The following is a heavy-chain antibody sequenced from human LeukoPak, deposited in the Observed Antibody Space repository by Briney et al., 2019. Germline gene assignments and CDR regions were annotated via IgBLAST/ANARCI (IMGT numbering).Heavy chain of an antibody. D-gene: IGHD5-18*01. CDR2: IYYSGNT. V-gene: IGHV4-39*01. CDR1: GGSISSGGYY. Sequence: PSETLSLTCTVSGGSISSGGYYWGWIRQPPGKGLEWIGSIYYSGNTYYNPSLKSRGTISVDTSKNQFSLKLSSVTAADTAVYYCARQSTAMGTFDYWGQGTLVPVSS. J-gene: IGHJ4*02. CDR3: ARQSTAMGTFDY.